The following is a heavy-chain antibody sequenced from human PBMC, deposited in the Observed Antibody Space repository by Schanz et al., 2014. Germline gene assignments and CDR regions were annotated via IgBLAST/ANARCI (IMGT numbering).Heavy chain of an antibody. J-gene: IGHJ4*02. CDR2: ISGSNGNT. Sequence: QVHLVQSGAEVKKPGSSVKVSCKASGGTFSSDTFSWVRQAPGQGLEWLGWISGSNGNTNYTQKFQGRVTMTIDPYTSTAYMELRSLRSDDTAMFYCAREYSSSFFDSWGQGTLVTVSS. D-gene: IGHD6-6*01. CDR3: AREYSSSFFDS. V-gene: IGHV1-18*01. CDR1: GGTFSSDT.